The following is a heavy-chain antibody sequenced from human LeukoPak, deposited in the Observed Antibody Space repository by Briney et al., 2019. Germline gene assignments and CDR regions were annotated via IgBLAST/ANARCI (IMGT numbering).Heavy chain of an antibody. CDR3: ARVPLGYSGAYYFDY. D-gene: IGHD5-12*01. CDR2: ISSSGST. CDR1: RGSISASIRSYY. Sequence: SETLSLTCTVSRGSISASIRSYYWSWLRQPPGKGLEWIGYISSSGSTNDNPSLRSRVTISVDTSKNQFFLNLSSVSAADTAVYYCARVPLGYSGAYYFDYWGPGTLVNVSP. J-gene: IGHJ4*02. V-gene: IGHV4-4*09.